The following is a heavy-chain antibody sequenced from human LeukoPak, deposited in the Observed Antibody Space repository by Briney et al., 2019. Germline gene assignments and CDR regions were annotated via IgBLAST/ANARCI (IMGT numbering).Heavy chain of an antibody. D-gene: IGHD6-19*01. J-gene: IGHJ4*02. CDR3: ARDNPQWLAFFDY. CDR1: GFTFSSYS. V-gene: IGHV3-21*01. CDR2: ISSSSSYI. Sequence: PGGSLRLSCAASGFTFSSYSMNWVRQAPGKGLEWVSSISSSSSYIYYADSVKGRFTISRDNAKNSLYLQMNSLRAEDTAVYYCARDNPQWLAFFDYWGQGTLVTVSS.